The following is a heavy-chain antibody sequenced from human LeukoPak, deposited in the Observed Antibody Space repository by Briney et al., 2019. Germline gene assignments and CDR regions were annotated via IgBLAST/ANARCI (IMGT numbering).Heavy chain of an antibody. Sequence: SQTLSLTCAISGDSVSSNSAAWNWIRQSPSRGLEWLGRTYYRSKWYNDYAVSVKSRITINPDTSKNQFSLQLNSVTPEDTAVYYCARDIPSKAVAGTNYYSGMDVWGQGTTVTVSS. V-gene: IGHV6-1*01. CDR2: TYYRSKWYN. J-gene: IGHJ6*02. CDR3: ARDIPSKAVAGTNYYSGMDV. CDR1: GDSVSSNSAA. D-gene: IGHD6-19*01.